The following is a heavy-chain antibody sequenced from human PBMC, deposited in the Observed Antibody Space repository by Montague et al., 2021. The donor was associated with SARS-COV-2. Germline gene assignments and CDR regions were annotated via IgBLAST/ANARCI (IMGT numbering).Heavy chain of an antibody. D-gene: IGHD6-19*01. CDR1: GFTFSSYS. Sequence: SLRLSCAASGFTFSSYSMNWVRQAPGKGLEWVSSISSSSSSYIYYADSVKGRFTISRDNAKNSLYLQMNSLRAEDTAVYYCARDSTYSSGWFFDYWGQGTLVTVSS. V-gene: IGHV3-21*01. CDR2: ISSSSSSYI. J-gene: IGHJ4*02. CDR3: ARDSTYSSGWFFDY.